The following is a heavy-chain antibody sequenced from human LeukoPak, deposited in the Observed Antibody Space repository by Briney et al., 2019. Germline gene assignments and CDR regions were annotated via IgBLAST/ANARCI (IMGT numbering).Heavy chain of an antibody. J-gene: IGHJ4*02. V-gene: IGHV3-23*01. Sequence: TGGSLRLSCAASGFTFSSYAMSWVRQAPGKGLEWVSAISGSGGSTYYADSVKGRFTISRDNSKNTLCLQMNSLRAEDTAVYYCAKDAPYCSGGSCYDYWGQGTLVTVSS. CDR2: ISGSGGST. CDR1: GFTFSSYA. D-gene: IGHD2-15*01. CDR3: AKDAPYCSGGSCYDY.